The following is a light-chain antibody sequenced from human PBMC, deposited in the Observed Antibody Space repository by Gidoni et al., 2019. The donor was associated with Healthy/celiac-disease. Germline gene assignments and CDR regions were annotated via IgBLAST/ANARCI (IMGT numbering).Light chain of an antibody. V-gene: IGLV2-14*01. CDR3: SSYTSSSTLGV. Sequence: QSALTQPASVSGSPGQSITISCTGTSSHVGGYTYVSWYQQQPGKAPKHMIYDGSNRPAGGSNRFSGSKSGNTASLTISGLQAEDEADYYCSSYTSSSTLGVFGGGTKLTVL. CDR1: SSHVGGYTY. J-gene: IGLJ3*02. CDR2: DGS.